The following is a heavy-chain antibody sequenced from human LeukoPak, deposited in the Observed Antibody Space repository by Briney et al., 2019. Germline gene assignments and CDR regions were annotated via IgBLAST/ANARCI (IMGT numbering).Heavy chain of an antibody. J-gene: IGHJ4*02. CDR3: ARDSPAYSRGWYHFDH. CDR2: IYASGST. V-gene: IGHV4-4*07. Sequence: SETLSLTCTVSGGSISSYYWSWIRQPAGKGLEWIGRIYASGSTNYNPSLKSRVTMSVDTSKNQFSLKLTSVTAADTAMYYCARDSPAYSRGWYHFDHWGQGTLVTVSS. D-gene: IGHD6-19*01. CDR1: GGSISSYY.